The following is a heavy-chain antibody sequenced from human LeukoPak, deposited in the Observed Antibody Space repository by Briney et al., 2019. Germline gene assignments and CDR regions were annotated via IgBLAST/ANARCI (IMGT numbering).Heavy chain of an antibody. CDR3: ARGGGASKDGSGSYYKHYYYYYMDV. CDR2: INPSGGST. J-gene: IGHJ6*03. CDR1: GYTFTSYG. V-gene: IGHV1-46*01. Sequence: ASVKVSCKASGYTFTSYGISWVRQAPGQGLEWMGIINPSGGSTSYAQKFQGRVTMTRDTSTSTVYMELSSLRSEDTAVYYCARGGGASKDGSGSYYKHYYYYYMDVWGKGTTVTVSS. D-gene: IGHD3-10*01.